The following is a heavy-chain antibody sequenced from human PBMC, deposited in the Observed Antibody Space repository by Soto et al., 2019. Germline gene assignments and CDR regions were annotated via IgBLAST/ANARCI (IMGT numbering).Heavy chain of an antibody. V-gene: IGHV3-21*06. J-gene: IGHJ4*02. CDR2: ISSTTNYI. Sequence: EVQLVESGGGLVKPGGSLRLSCAASGFTFTRYSMNWVRQAPGKGLEWVSSISSTTNYIYYGDSMKGRFTISRDNGKNSLYLEIHSLRAEDTAVYYCARESEDLTSNFDYWGQGTLVTVPS. CDR3: ARESEDLTSNFDY. CDR1: GFTFTRYS.